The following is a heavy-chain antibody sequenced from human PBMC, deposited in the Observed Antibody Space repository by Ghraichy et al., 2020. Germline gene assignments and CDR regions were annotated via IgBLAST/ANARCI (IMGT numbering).Heavy chain of an antibody. J-gene: IGHJ4*02. V-gene: IGHV3-7*03. D-gene: IGHD1-1*01. CDR1: GFTFSSNW. CDR3: ARDDDVDLDY. Sequence: GGSLRLSCAASGFTFSSNWMAWVRQAPGKGPEWVTNIKQAGTAKYYVDSVRGRFTISRDNAKNSLYLQMNSLRAEDTALYYCARDDDVDLDYWGQGTLVTVSA. CDR2: IKQAGTAK.